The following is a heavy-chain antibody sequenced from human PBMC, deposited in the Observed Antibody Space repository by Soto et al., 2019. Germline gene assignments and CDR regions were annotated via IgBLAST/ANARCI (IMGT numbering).Heavy chain of an antibody. V-gene: IGHV4-59*01. CDR1: GGSISSYY. Sequence: QVQLQESGPGLVKPSETLSLTCTVSGGSISSYYWSWIRQPPGKGLEWIGYIYFTGSTNYNPSLKRRVTISVDTSKNQYSLRLSSVTAADTAVYYCARGGDPDYYYHGMDVWGQGTTVTVSS. CDR3: ARGGDPDYYYHGMDV. J-gene: IGHJ6*02. D-gene: IGHD2-21*02. CDR2: IYFTGST.